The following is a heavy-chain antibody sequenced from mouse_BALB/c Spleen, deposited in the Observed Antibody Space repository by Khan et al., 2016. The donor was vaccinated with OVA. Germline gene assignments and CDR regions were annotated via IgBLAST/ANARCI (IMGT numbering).Heavy chain of an antibody. CDR2: INPYNGGT. V-gene: IGHV1-18*01. J-gene: IGHJ3*01. CDR1: GYSFTDYT. Sequence: EVQLQQSGPELVKPGASMKISCKASGYSFTDYTMNWVKQSHGKNLEWIGLINPYNGGTSNNQKFKGKATLTVDQSSSTAYMELLSLTSEDSAVYYCARGNYYGSNSWFGYWGQGTLVTVSA. D-gene: IGHD1-1*01. CDR3: ARGNYYGSNSWFGY.